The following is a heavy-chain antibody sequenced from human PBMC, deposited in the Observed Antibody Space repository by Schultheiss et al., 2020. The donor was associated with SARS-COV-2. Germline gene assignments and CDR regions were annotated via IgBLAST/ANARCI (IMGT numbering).Heavy chain of an antibody. CDR3: VRDGPAASYGMDV. V-gene: IGHV3-21*01. J-gene: IGHJ6*02. Sequence: GGSLRLSCAASGFIFSSYSMNWVRQAPGKGLEWVSSISSSSSYIYYADSVKGRFTISRDNAKNSLYLQMNSLRAEDTALYYCVRDGPAASYGMDVWGQGTTVTVSS. D-gene: IGHD2-2*01. CDR2: ISSSSSYI. CDR1: GFIFSSYS.